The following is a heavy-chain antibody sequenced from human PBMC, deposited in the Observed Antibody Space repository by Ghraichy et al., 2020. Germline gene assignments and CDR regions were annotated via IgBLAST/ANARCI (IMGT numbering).Heavy chain of an antibody. CDR3: ARGGSGSYGY. Sequence: GESLNISCAASGFTFSSYSMNWVRQAPGKGLEWVSSISSSSSYIYYADSVKGRFTIPRDNAKNSLYLQMNSLRAEDTAVYYCARGGSGSYGYWGQGTLVTVSS. J-gene: IGHJ4*02. CDR2: ISSSSSYI. CDR1: GFTFSSYS. D-gene: IGHD3-10*01. V-gene: IGHV3-21*01.